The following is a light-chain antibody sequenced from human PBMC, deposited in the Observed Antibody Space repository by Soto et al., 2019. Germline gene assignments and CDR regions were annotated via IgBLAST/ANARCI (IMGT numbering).Light chain of an antibody. CDR1: QSISSY. V-gene: IGKV1-39*01. J-gene: IGKJ1*01. CDR2: AAS. CDR3: QQTYSTPWA. Sequence: DIQMTQSPSSLSASVGDRVTIACWASQSISSYLNWYQQKPGKAPKLLIYAASTLQSGVPSRFSGSGSGTDFTLTISSLQLEDFATYYFQQTYSTPWASGQGTKLDIK.